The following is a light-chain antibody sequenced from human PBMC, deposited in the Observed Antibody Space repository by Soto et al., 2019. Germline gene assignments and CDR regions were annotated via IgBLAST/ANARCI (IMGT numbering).Light chain of an antibody. CDR2: DAS. J-gene: IGKJ2*01. CDR1: QSIRNNY. V-gene: IGKV3-20*01. Sequence: EIVLTQSPGTLSLSPGERATLSCRASQSIRNNYLAWYQQKPGQAPTLVIYDASSRAAGIPDRFSGSGSGTDFTLTITRLEPEDFAVYFCQHYGTSPRTFGQGTELEIK. CDR3: QHYGTSPRT.